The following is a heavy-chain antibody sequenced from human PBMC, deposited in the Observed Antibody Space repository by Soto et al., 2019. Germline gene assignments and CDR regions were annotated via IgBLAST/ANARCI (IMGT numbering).Heavy chain of an antibody. CDR1: GCTFSSDA. J-gene: IGHJ1*01. CDR3: AKDLRGQWLVEH. Sequence: EVQLLESGGGLVQPGGSLRLSCAACGCTFSSDAMTWVRQAPGKGLEWVSTTSGRGGSAYYADSVKGRFTISRDNPKNTLYLQMNSLRAEDTAVYYCAKDLRGQWLVEHWGQGTLVTASS. D-gene: IGHD6-19*01. CDR2: TSGRGGSA. V-gene: IGHV3-23*01.